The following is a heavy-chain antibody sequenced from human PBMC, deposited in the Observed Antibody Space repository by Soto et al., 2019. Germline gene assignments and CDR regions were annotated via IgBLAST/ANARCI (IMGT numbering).Heavy chain of an antibody. CDR1: GFTFSSYA. V-gene: IGHV3-30-3*01. Sequence: PGGSLRLSCAASGFTFSSYAMHWVRQAPGKGLEWVAVISYDGSNKYYADSVKGRFTISRDNSKNTLYLQMNSLRAEDTAVYYCATASCGGDCYSHYFDYWGQGTLVTVSS. J-gene: IGHJ4*02. CDR3: ATASCGGDCYSHYFDY. D-gene: IGHD2-21*02. CDR2: ISYDGSNK.